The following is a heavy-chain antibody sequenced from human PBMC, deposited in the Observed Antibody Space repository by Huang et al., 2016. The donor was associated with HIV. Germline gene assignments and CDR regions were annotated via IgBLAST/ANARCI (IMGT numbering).Heavy chain of an antibody. CDR3: VRRGFDSNTWIFDS. D-gene: IGHD3-22*01. J-gene: IGHJ4*02. V-gene: IGHV5-51*03. CDR2: INPGDPAT. Sequence: EVQLVQSGAEVTGPGESLKISCSTSGYTFTSYWIGWVRQMPGEGLGWMGIINPGDPATRYSPSFQCRVSISADKSFNTAYLHWSSLRASDTAIYYCVRRGFDSNTWIFDSWGQGTLVTVSS. CDR1: GYTFTSYW.